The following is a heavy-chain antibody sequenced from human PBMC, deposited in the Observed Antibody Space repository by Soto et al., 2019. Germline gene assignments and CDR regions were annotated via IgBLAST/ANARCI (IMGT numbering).Heavy chain of an antibody. CDR1: GFVSNDYD. CDR3: SRGIKGGLDA. V-gene: IGHV3-30*03. CDR2: ISYDGSNK. J-gene: IGHJ5*02. D-gene: IGHD2-21*01. Sequence: QVQLAETGGGVVQPGRSLRLSCATSGFVSNDYDIHWVRQAPGKGLASLASISYDGSNKYYADSVKGRFTISRDNSKNTLSLQINSLGADDTAVYYCSRGIKGGLDAWGPGTLVTVSS.